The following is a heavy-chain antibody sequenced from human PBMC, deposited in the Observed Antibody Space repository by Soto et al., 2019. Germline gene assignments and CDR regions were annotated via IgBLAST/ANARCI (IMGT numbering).Heavy chain of an antibody. CDR1: SQSFSDYS. CDR3: ALWGSYRSFDN. Sequence: SETLSLTCTMYSQSFSDYSWNWIRQTPGKGLEWIGEIDRSGRTKYNPSLKSRVAISVDTSKNQFSLKVTSMTAADTAVYYCALWGSYRSFDNWGQGTLVTVSS. V-gene: IGHV4-34*01. J-gene: IGHJ4*02. D-gene: IGHD3-16*02. CDR2: IDRSGRT.